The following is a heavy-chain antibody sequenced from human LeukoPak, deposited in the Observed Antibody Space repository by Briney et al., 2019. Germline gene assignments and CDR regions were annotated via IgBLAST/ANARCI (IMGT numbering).Heavy chain of an antibody. J-gene: IGHJ6*02. CDR1: GGSISSYY. V-gene: IGHV4-59*08. CDR3: ARRQLDYYYYGMDV. D-gene: IGHD6-13*01. Sequence: SETLSLTCTVSGGSISSYYWSWIRQPPGKGLEWIGYIYYSGSTNYNPSLKSRVTISVDTSKNQFSLKLSSVTAADTAVYYCARRQLDYYYYGMDVWGQGTTVTVSS. CDR2: IYYSGST.